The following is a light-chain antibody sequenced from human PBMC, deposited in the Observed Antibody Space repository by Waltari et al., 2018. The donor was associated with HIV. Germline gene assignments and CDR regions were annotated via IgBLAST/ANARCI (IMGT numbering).Light chain of an antibody. V-gene: IGLV1-44*01. J-gene: IGLJ2*01. CDR3: AAWDDSLNGPV. CDR1: SSNIETNT. Sequence: QSVLTQAPSASRTPGHRVPISCSGSSSNIETNTVNWYQQLPGTAPNLLIYSSNQRPSGVPVRFSGSKSGTSASLAISGLQSEDEADYYCAAWDDSLNGPVFGGGTKLTVL. CDR2: SSN.